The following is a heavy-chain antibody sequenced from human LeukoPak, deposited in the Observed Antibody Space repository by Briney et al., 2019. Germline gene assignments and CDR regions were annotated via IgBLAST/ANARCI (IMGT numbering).Heavy chain of an antibody. D-gene: IGHD6-13*01. CDR1: GGTFSSYA. V-gene: IGHV1-69*01. CDR3: ARGQGRSSAFDY. J-gene: IGHJ4*02. Sequence: SVKVSCKASGGTFSSYAISWVRQAPGQGLEWMGGIIPIFGTANYAQKFQGRVRITADESTSTAYMELSSLRPEHTAVYYCARGQGRSSAFDYWGQGTLVTVSS. CDR2: IIPIFGTA.